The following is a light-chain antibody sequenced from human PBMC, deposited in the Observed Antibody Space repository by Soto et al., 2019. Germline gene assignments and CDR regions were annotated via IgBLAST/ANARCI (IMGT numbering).Light chain of an antibody. Sequence: DIQMTQSPSSLSASVGDRVTITCQASQDISNYLNWYQQKPGKAPKLLIYDASNLETGVPSRFSGSGSGTDFTFTISSLQSEDIATYYCQQYDSLPRTFGPGTKVDIK. CDR2: DAS. J-gene: IGKJ1*01. CDR1: QDISNY. CDR3: QQYDSLPRT. V-gene: IGKV1-33*01.